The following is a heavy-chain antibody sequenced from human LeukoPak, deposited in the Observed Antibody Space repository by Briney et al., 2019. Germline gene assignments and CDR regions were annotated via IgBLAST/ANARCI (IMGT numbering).Heavy chain of an antibody. CDR3: ARAPTVLVGYCSSSSCQADY. Sequence: GGSLRLSCAAAGFTFSSYAMSWVRQAPRKGLEWVSAISGSGGSTYYADSVRGRFTISRDNAENSLYLQMNSLRVEDTAVYYCARAPTVLVGYCSSSSCQADYWGQGTLVTVSS. D-gene: IGHD2-2*01. CDR2: ISGSGGST. CDR1: GFTFSSYA. J-gene: IGHJ4*02. V-gene: IGHV3-23*01.